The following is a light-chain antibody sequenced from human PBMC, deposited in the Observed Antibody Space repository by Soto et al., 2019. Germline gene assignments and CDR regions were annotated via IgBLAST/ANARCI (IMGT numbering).Light chain of an antibody. CDR3: CSYAGSGTDNYV. J-gene: IGLJ1*01. CDR1: SSDVGGYYY. CDR2: QVT. V-gene: IGLV2-14*01. Sequence: QSVLTQPASVSGSPGQSITISCTGTSSDVGGYYYVSWYQHHPGKAPKLIIYQVTNRPSGVSNRFSGSKSGNTAFLTISGLQAEDEADYYCCSYAGSGTDNYVFGSGTKVTVL.